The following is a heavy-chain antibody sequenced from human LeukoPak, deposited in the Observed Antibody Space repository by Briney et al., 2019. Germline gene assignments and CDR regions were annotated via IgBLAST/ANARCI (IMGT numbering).Heavy chain of an antibody. V-gene: IGHV4-39*07. CDR3: ARSGPVVVVAEVWFDP. Sequence: SETLSLTCTVSGGSISSSSYYWGWLRQPPGKGLEWIGSIYYSGSTYYNPSLKSRVTISVDTSKNQFSLKLSSVTAADTAVYYCARSGPVVVVAEVWFDPWGQGTLVTVSS. CDR1: GGSISSSSYY. J-gene: IGHJ5*02. CDR2: IYYSGST. D-gene: IGHD2-15*01.